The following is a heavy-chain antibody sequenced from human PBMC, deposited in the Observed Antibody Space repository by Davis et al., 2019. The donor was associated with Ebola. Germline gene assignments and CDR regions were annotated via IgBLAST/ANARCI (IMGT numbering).Heavy chain of an antibody. D-gene: IGHD6-6*01. Sequence: GESLKISCAASGFTFSSYAMHWVRQAPGKGLEYVSAISSNGGSTYYANSVKGRFTISRDNSKNTLYLQMGSLRADDMAVYYCARSQQLAPGYYYYYGMDVWGQGTTVTVSS. CDR1: GFTFSSYA. J-gene: IGHJ6*02. CDR2: ISSNGGST. CDR3: ARSQQLAPGYYYYYGMDV. V-gene: IGHV3-64*01.